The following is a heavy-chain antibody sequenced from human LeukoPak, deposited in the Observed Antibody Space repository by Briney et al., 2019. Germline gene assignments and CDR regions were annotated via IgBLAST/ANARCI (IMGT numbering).Heavy chain of an antibody. Sequence: GASVKVSCKASGGTFSSYAISWVRQAPGQGREWMGGIIPIFGTANYAQKFQGRVTITTDESTSTAYMELSSLRSEDTAVYYCARGPHYYDSSGYWNYWGQGTLVTVSS. V-gene: IGHV1-69*05. CDR1: GGTFSSYA. CDR2: IIPIFGTA. J-gene: IGHJ4*02. CDR3: ARGPHYYDSSGYWNY. D-gene: IGHD3-22*01.